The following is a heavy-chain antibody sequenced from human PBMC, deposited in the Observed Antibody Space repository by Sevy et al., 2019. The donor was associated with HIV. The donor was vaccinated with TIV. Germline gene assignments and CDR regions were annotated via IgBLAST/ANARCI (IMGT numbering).Heavy chain of an antibody. J-gene: IGHJ6*02. CDR2: ISHNGING. V-gene: IGHV3-30*18. CDR1: GFSFSYYG. CDR3: ANAYSGSYSHSYLYALDV. Sequence: GGSLRLSCIGSGFSFSYYGIHWVRQAPGKGLDWVALISHNGINGYYADSVQGRFTISRDNSKNTVYLEMNSLRNEDTSIYFCANAYSGSYSHSYLYALDVWGQGTTVTVSS. D-gene: IGHD1-26*01.